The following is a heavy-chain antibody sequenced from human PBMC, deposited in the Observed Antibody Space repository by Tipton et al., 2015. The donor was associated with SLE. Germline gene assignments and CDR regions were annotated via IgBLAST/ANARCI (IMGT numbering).Heavy chain of an antibody. Sequence: QLVQSGAEVRRPGASVKVSCEASGFSFTGYYMHWMRQAPGQGLEWMGIINLSSGRTSDAQKFQGRVTMTRDTSTSTIYMELSSLRSEDTAVYYCARGRIYNDRGLADYWGQGTLVTVSS. J-gene: IGHJ4*02. CDR1: GFSFTGYY. CDR3: ARGRIYNDRGLADY. V-gene: IGHV1-46*01. D-gene: IGHD3-9*01. CDR2: INLSSGRT.